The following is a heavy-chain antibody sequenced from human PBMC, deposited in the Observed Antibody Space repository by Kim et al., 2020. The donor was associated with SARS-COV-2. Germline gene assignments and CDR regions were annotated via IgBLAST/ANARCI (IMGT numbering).Heavy chain of an antibody. D-gene: IGHD2-21*02. V-gene: IGHV3-64D*09. J-gene: IGHJ4*02. CDR1: GFTFSSYA. CDR3: VKDSYCGGDCFPGGFDY. Sequence: GGSLRLSCSASGFTFSSYAMHWVRQAPGKGLEYVSAISSNGGSTYYADSVKGRFTISRDNSKNTLYLQMSSLRAEDTAVYYCVKDSYCGGDCFPGGFDYWGQGTLVTVSS. CDR2: ISSNGGST.